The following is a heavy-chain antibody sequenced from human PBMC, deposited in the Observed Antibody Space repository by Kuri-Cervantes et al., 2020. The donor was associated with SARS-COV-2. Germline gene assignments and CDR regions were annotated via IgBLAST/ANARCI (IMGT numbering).Heavy chain of an antibody. J-gene: IGHJ4*02. CDR2: ISHDGKNK. CDR1: GFNFSRTD. Sequence: GGSLRLPCAASGFNFSRTDMHWVRQAPGKGLEWVAVISHDGKNKKCIASGKGRFTISRDNSKNTMYLEMSSLRAEDAAVYFCARERHGAAGGHFDYWGQGTVVTVSS. V-gene: IGHV3-30*03. D-gene: IGHD6-13*01. CDR3: ARERHGAAGGHFDY.